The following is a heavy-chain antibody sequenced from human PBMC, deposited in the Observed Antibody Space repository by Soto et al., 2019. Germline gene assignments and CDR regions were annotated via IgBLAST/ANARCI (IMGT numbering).Heavy chain of an antibody. J-gene: IGHJ4*02. CDR1: GFTFSSYA. Sequence: PGGSLRLSCAASGFTFSSYAMHWVRQAPGKGLEWVAVISYDGSNKYYADSVKGRFTISRDNSKNTLYLQVNSLRAEDTAVYYCARASPIVVVPAATSGGELFDYWGQGTLVTAPQ. V-gene: IGHV3-30-3*01. CDR3: ARASPIVVVPAATSGGELFDY. CDR2: ISYDGSNK. D-gene: IGHD2-2*01.